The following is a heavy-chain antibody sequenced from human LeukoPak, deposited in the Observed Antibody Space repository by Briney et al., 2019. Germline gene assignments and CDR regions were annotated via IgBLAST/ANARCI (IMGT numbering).Heavy chain of an antibody. Sequence: PGGSLRLSCAASGFTFSSYGMSWVRQAPGKGLEWVSAISGSGGSTYYADSVKGRFTVSRDNSKNTLYLQMNSLRAEETAEYYCAKSWTRVGSFDYWGQGTLVTVSS. V-gene: IGHV3-23*01. D-gene: IGHD1-26*01. CDR2: ISGSGGST. CDR1: GFTFSSYG. CDR3: AKSWTRVGSFDY. J-gene: IGHJ4*02.